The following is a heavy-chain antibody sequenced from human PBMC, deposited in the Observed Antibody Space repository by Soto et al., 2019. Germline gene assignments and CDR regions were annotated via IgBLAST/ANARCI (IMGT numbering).Heavy chain of an antibody. V-gene: IGHV4-34*01. CDR3: ARGQDTAMGRNFDY. J-gene: IGHJ4*02. Sequence: QVQLQQWGAGLLKPSETLSLTCAVYGGSFSGYYWSWIRQPPGKGLEWIGEINHSGSTNYNPSLKRRVTIAVDTSKNQFALKLSSVTAADTAVYYCARGQDTAMGRNFDYWGQGTLVTVS. CDR1: GGSFSGYY. CDR2: INHSGST. D-gene: IGHD5-18*01.